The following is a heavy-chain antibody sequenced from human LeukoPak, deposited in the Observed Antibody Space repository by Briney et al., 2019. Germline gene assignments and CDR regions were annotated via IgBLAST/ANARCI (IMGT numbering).Heavy chain of an antibody. CDR3: TTVLWLGAFDY. J-gene: IGHJ4*02. Sequence: GESLRLSCAASGFTFSNAWMSWVRQAPGKGLEWVGRIENKAAGGTTDHAAPVKGRVTISRDDSKNTLYLQMNSLKTEDTGVYYCTTVLWLGAFDYWGQGTLVTVSS. CDR2: IENKAAGGTT. CDR1: GFTFSNAW. D-gene: IGHD5-12*01. V-gene: IGHV3-15*04.